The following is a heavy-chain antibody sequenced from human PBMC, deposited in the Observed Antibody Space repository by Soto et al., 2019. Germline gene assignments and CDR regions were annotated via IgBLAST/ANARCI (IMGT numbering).Heavy chain of an antibody. J-gene: IGHJ6*02. CDR3: SRVHYDILNGHLFRMDV. CDR1: GFSFSDSA. D-gene: IGHD3-9*01. Sequence: GGSLRLSCAASGFSFSDSAMHWVRQASGKGLEWVGRIRSKFNSYAAEYAESMRGRITISRDDSKNTAYLQMNSLKTEDTAVYYCSRVHYDILNGHLFRMDVWGQGTTVTVSS. V-gene: IGHV3-73*01. CDR2: IRSKFNSYAA.